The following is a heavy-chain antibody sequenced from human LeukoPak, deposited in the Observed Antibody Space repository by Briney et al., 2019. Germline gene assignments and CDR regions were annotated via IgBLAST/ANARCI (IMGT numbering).Heavy chain of an antibody. CDR2: IIPIFGTA. CDR1: GYTFTSYG. J-gene: IGHJ4*02. CDR3: ARDTVITGTTRV. V-gene: IGHV1-69*05. D-gene: IGHD1-14*01. Sequence: GASVKVSCKASGYTFTSYGISWVRQAPGQGLEWMGRIIPIFGTANYAQKFQGRVTITTDESTSTAYMELSSLRSEDTAVYYCARDTVITGTTRVWGQGTLVTVSS.